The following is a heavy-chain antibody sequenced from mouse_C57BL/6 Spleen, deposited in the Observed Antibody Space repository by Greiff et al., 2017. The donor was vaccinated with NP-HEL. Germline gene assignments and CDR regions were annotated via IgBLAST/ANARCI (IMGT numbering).Heavy chain of an antibody. D-gene: IGHD1-1*01. CDR2: INPSNGGT. V-gene: IGHV1-53*01. J-gene: IGHJ1*03. CDR1: GYTFTSYW. Sequence: QVQLQQPGTELVKPGASVKLSCKASGYTFTSYWMHWVKQRPGQGLEWIGNINPSNGGTNYNEKFKSKATLTVDKSSSTAYMQLSSLTAEDAAVYYWARDGSSYGYFDVWGTGTTVTVSS. CDR3: ARDGSSYGYFDV.